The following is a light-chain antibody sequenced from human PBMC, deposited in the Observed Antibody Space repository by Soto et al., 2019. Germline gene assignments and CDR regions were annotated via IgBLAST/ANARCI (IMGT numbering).Light chain of an antibody. CDR3: QQYNSLSPWT. Sequence: DIQMTQSPSTLSASVGDGVTITCRASQSISTWLAWYQQKPGKAPKLLIYKASNLERGVASRFSGSGSATEFTLTISSLQPDDFATYYCQQYNSLSPWTFGQGTKVEIK. CDR1: QSISTW. V-gene: IGKV1-5*03. J-gene: IGKJ1*01. CDR2: KAS.